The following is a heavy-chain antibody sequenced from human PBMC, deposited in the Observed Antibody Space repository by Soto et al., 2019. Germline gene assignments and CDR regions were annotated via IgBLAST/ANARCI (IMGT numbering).Heavy chain of an antibody. Sequence: ASVKVSCKASGYTFTCYYMHWVRQAPGQGLEWMGWINPNSGGTNYAQKFQGWVTMTRDTSISTAYMELSRLRSDDTAVYYCARDYFYYYDSSGYLDVWGQGTTVTVS. D-gene: IGHD3-22*01. J-gene: IGHJ6*02. CDR2: INPNSGGT. CDR3: ARDYFYYYDSSGYLDV. V-gene: IGHV1-2*04. CDR1: GYTFTCYY.